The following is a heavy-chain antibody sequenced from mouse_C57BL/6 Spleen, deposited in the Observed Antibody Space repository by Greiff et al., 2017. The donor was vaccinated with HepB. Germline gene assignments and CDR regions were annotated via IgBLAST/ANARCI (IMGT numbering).Heavy chain of an antibody. V-gene: IGHV1-26*01. D-gene: IGHD1-1*01. Sequence: VQLQQSGPELVKPGASVKISCKASGYTFTDYYMNWVKQSHGKSLEWIGDINPNNGGTSYNQKFKGKATLTVDKSSSTAYMELRSLTSEDSAVYYCARRYSGGYYAMDYWGQGTSVTVSS. CDR2: INPNNGGT. CDR3: ARRYSGGYYAMDY. J-gene: IGHJ4*01. CDR1: GYTFTDYY.